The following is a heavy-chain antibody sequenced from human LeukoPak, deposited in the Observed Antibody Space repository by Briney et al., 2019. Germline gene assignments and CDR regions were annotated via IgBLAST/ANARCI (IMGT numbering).Heavy chain of an antibody. V-gene: IGHV3-21*01. D-gene: IGHD3/OR15-3a*01. Sequence: PGGSLRLSCVASGFTITSYNMNWVRQAPGKGLEWVASITSGSDYIYYADSVKGRFTISRDNAKNSLYLQMNSLRAEDTAVYYCARDFFWTGRSELPPPPFGYWGQGTLVTVSS. CDR3: ARDFFWTGRSELPPPPFGY. CDR1: GFTITSYN. J-gene: IGHJ4*02. CDR2: ITSGSDYI.